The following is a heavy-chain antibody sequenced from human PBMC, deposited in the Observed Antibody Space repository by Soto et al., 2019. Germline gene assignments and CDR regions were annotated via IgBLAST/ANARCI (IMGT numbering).Heavy chain of an antibody. CDR3: AKDTKSSSLIFDYYYGMDV. Sequence: EVQLLESGGGLVQPGGSLRLSCAASGFTFSSYAMSWVRQAPGKGLEWVSAISGSGGSTYYADSVKGRFTISRDNSKNTLYLQMNSLRAEDTAVYYCAKDTKSSSLIFDYYYGMDVWGQGTTVTVS. J-gene: IGHJ6*02. V-gene: IGHV3-23*01. D-gene: IGHD6-13*01. CDR2: ISGSGGST. CDR1: GFTFSSYA.